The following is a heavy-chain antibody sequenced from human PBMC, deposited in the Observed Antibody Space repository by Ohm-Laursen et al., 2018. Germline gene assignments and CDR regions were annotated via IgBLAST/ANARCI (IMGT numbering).Heavy chain of an antibody. CDR1: GFTFDDYA. J-gene: IGHJ4*02. V-gene: IGHV3-9*01. D-gene: IGHD5-18*01. CDR2: ISWNSDSI. CDR3: ASAYSYSTPHYLDY. Sequence: SLRLSCAASGFTFDDYAMHWVRQAPGKGLEWVSGISWNSDSIGYADSVKGQFTISRDNAKNSLHLQMNSLRAGDTAVYYCASAYSYSTPHYLDYWGQGTLVTVSS.